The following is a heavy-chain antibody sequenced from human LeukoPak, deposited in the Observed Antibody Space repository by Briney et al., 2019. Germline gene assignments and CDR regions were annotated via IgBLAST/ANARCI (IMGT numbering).Heavy chain of an antibody. CDR2: ISSSGSST. CDR3: ARRATGSSSLFYYYMDV. CDR1: GFTFSNYA. J-gene: IGHJ6*03. D-gene: IGHD1-26*01. V-gene: IGHV3-23*01. Sequence: GGSLRLSCVASGFTFSNYAMSWVRQAPGKGLEWVSGISSSGSSTFFADHVKGRFTIARDNAKSSLYLQMNTLQAEDTAVYYCARRATGSSSLFYYYMDVWGKGTTVGVSS.